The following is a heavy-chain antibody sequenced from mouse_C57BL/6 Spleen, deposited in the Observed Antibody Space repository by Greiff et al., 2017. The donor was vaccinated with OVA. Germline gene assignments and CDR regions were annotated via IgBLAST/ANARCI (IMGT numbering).Heavy chain of an antibody. J-gene: IGHJ3*01. CDR3: TFPFAY. CDR1: GFTFSNFW. Sequence: EVKVEESGGGLVQPGGSMKLSCVASGFTFSNFWMNWVRQSPEKGLEWVSQIRLKSENYATHYAESVKGRFTISRDDTKSSVYRQMNNLRAEDTGIDYCTFPFAYWGQGTLVTVSA. V-gene: IGHV6-3*01. CDR2: IRLKSENYAT.